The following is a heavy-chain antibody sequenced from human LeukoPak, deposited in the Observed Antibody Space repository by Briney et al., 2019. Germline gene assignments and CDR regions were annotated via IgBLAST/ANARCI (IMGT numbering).Heavy chain of an antibody. CDR1: GGSIRSSNYY. CDR2: IYHNGST. V-gene: IGHV4-61*05. Sequence: SETLSLTCNVSGGSIRSSNYYWGWIRQPPWRGLEWIGNIYHNGSTNYNPSLTSRVTISVDNSKNQFSLKLSSVTAADTAVYYCARGVVRGVIITGGRRRRYFDYWGQGTLVTVSS. J-gene: IGHJ4*02. CDR3: ARGVVRGVIITGGRRRRYFDY. D-gene: IGHD3-10*01.